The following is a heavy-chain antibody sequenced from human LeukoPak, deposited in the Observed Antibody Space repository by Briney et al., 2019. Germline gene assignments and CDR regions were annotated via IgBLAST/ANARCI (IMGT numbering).Heavy chain of an antibody. CDR2: ISSTGGST. J-gene: IGHJ4*02. CDR3: AKDPSPYCGGDCYFDC. V-gene: IGHV3-23*01. Sequence: PGGSLRLSCAASGFTFTNYWMHWVRQAPGKGLEWVSTISSTGGSTYYADSVKGRFTISRDNSKNTLYLQMNSLRVEDTAIYYCAKDPSPYCGGDCYFDCWGQGTLVTVSS. CDR1: GFTFTNYW. D-gene: IGHD2-21*02.